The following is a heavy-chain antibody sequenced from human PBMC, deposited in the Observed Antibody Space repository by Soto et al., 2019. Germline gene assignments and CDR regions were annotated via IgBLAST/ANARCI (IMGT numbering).Heavy chain of an antibody. Sequence: ASVKVSCKASGYTFTSYYMHWVRQAPGQGLEWMGIINPSGGSTSYAQKFQGRVTMTRDTSTSTVYMELSSLRSEDTDVYYCARDRYILTGYYISARYFDYWGQGTLVTVSS. D-gene: IGHD3-9*01. CDR1: GYTFTSYY. V-gene: IGHV1-46*03. CDR3: ARDRYILTGYYISARYFDY. CDR2: INPSGGST. J-gene: IGHJ4*02.